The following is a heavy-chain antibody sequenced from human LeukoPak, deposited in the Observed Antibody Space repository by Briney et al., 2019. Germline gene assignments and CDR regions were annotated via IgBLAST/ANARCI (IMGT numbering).Heavy chain of an antibody. Sequence: SETLSLTCTVSGGSISTYYWSWIRQPAGKGLEWIGCIYTSGSTNYNPSLKSRVTMSVDTSKNQFSLKLSSVTAADTAVYYCARDRVESSGYYYYYGMDVWGQGTTVTVSS. D-gene: IGHD3-22*01. CDR1: GGSISTYY. CDR3: ARDRVESSGYYYYYGMDV. J-gene: IGHJ6*02. CDR2: IYTSGST. V-gene: IGHV4-4*07.